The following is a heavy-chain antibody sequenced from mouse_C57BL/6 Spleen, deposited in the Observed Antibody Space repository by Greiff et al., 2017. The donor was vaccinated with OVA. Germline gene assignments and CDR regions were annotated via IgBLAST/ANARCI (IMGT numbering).Heavy chain of an antibody. V-gene: IGHV14-2*01. D-gene: IGHD1-1*01. Sequence: VQLKESGAELVKPGASVKLSCTASGFNIKDYYMHWVKQRTEQGLEWIGRIDPEDGENKSAPKFQGKATITANTSSTTPSLLLSILTSEDTAVDYCASYYYGSSSYYYAMDYWGQGTSVTVSS. CDR3: ASYYYGSSSYYYAMDY. CDR1: GFNIKDYY. J-gene: IGHJ4*01. CDR2: IDPEDGEN.